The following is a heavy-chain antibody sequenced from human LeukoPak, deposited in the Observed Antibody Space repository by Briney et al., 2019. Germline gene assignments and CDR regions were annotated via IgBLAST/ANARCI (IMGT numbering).Heavy chain of an antibody. D-gene: IGHD2-2*01. J-gene: IGHJ4*02. CDR3: ARLSVVPAAKVDY. CDR2: IYHSGST. V-gene: IGHV4-39*07. CDR1: GGSISSGNYY. Sequence: SETLSLTCTVSGGSISSGNYYWSWIRQPAGKGLEWIGSIYHSGSTYYNPSLKSRVTISVDTSKNQFSLKLSSVTAADTAVYYCARLSVVPAAKVDYWGQGTLVTVSS.